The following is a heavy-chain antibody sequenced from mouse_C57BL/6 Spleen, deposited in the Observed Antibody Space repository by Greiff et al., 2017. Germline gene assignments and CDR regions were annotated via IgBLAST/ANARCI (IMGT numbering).Heavy chain of an antibody. CDR1: GYTFTDYY. CDR3: SKGGLRRIDY. D-gene: IGHD2-2*01. Sequence: VQLQQSGPELVKPGASVKLSCKASGYTFTDYYMNWVKQSHGKSLEWIGDINPNNGGTSYNQKFKGKATLTVDKSSSTAYMELRRLTSEYAAVYYGSKGGLRRIDYWGQGTTLTVSS. CDR2: INPNNGGT. V-gene: IGHV1-26*01. J-gene: IGHJ2*01.